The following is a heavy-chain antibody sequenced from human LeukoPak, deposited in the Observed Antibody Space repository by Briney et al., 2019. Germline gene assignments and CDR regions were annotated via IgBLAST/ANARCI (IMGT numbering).Heavy chain of an antibody. V-gene: IGHV2-5*02. CDR2: IYWDDDK. CDR1: GFSLSTSGVG. D-gene: IGHD3-10*01. Sequence: SGPTLVKPTQTLTLTCTFSGFSLSTSGVGVAWIRRPPGKALEWLALIYWDDDKRYSPSLKSRLTLTKDTSKNQVVLTMTDMDPVDTATYYCAHSRAYYYGSGSYFPKTLDYWGQGTLVTVSS. J-gene: IGHJ4*02. CDR3: AHSRAYYYGSGSYFPKTLDY.